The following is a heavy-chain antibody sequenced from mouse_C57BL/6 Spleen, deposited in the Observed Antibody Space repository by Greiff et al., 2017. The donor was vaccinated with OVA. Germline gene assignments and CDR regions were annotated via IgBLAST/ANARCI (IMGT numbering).Heavy chain of an antibody. Sequence: QVQLKQSGAELMKPGASVKLSCKATGYTFTGYWIEWVKQRPGHGLEWIGEILPGSGSTNYNEKFKGKATFTADTSSNTAYMQLSSLTTEESSIYYCARGGSPQESSSLDYWGQGTSVTVSS. V-gene: IGHV1-9*01. CDR1: GYTFTGYW. CDR2: ILPGSGST. CDR3: ARGGSPQESSSLDY. J-gene: IGHJ4*01. D-gene: IGHD1-1*01.